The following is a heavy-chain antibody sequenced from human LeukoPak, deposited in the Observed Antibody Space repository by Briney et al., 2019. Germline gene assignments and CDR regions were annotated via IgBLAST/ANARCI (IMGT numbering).Heavy chain of an antibody. CDR2: IGGSGGST. CDR1: GFTFSIYA. J-gene: IGHJ5*02. D-gene: IGHD6-13*01. Sequence: GGSLTLSCAASGFTFSIYAMSWVRQAPGKGLEWVSAIGGSGGSTYYADSVKGRFTIFRDNSTNTLYLQMNSQRAEDTAVSYCAKDRGSSWIYWFDPWGQGTLVTVSS. CDR3: AKDRGSSWIYWFDP. V-gene: IGHV3-23*01.